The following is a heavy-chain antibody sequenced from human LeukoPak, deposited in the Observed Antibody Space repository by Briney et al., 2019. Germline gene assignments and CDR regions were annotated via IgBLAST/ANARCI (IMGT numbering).Heavy chain of an antibody. V-gene: IGHV3-48*03. J-gene: IGHJ5*02. CDR1: GFTFSSYE. D-gene: IGHD2-2*01. CDR2: ISSSGSTI. CDR3: ARPHCSSTSCYYGWFDP. Sequence: PGGSLRLSCAASGFTFSSYEMNWVRQAPGKGLEWVSYISSSGSTIYYADSVKGRFTISRDNAKNSLYLQMNSLRAEDTALYYCARPHCSSTSCYYGWFDPWGQGTLVTVSS.